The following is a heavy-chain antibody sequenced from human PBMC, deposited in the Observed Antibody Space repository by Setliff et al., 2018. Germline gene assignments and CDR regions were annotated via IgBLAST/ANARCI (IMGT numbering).Heavy chain of an antibody. D-gene: IGHD2-15*01. CDR1: GGSISSSNYY. V-gene: IGHV4-39*07. J-gene: IGHJ4*02. CDR3: ARILGYCSGGSCYVPY. Sequence: SETLSLTCTVPGGSISSSNYYWGWIRQPPGKGLEWIGNIYYGGSAYYNPSLKSRVTISVDTSKNQFSLKLSSVTAADTAMYYCARILGYCSGGSCYVPYWGQGTLVTVSS. CDR2: IYYGGSA.